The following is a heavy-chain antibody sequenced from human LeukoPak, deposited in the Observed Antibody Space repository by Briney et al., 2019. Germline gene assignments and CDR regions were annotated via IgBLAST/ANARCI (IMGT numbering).Heavy chain of an antibody. V-gene: IGHV4-39*01. CDR3: ARQAYRYYYDSSGYTNTDYYYYYYMDV. Sequence: SETLSLTCTVSGGSISSSSYYWDWIRQPPGKGLEWIGEINHSGSTNYNPSLKSRVTISVDTSKNQFSLRLSSVTAADTAVYYCARQAYRYYYDSSGYTNTDYYYYYYMDVWGKGTTVTISS. D-gene: IGHD3-22*01. CDR1: GGSISSSSYY. J-gene: IGHJ6*03. CDR2: INHSGST.